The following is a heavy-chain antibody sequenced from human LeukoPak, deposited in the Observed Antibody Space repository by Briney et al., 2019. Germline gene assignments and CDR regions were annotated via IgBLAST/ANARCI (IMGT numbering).Heavy chain of an antibody. CDR2: INPNSGGT. J-gene: IGHJ4*02. D-gene: IGHD1-14*01. CDR1: GYTFTGYY. CDR3: AKHYHTTFDY. V-gene: IGHV1-2*04. Sequence: ASVKVSCKASGYTFTGYYMHWVRQAPGQGLEWMGWINPNSGGTNYAQKFQGWVTMTRDTSISTAYMELSRLRSEDTAVYYCAKHYHTTFDYWGQGTLVIVSS.